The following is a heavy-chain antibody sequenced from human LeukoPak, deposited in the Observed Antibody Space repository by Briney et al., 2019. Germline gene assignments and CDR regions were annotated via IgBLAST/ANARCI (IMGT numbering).Heavy chain of an antibody. J-gene: IGHJ4*02. V-gene: IGHV4-59*01. CDR2: IYSSGST. CDR3: ARGYSYYFDY. Sequence: SETLSLPCTVSGGSINSYYWSWIRQPPGKGLEWIGYIYSSGSTNYNPSLKSRVTISVDTSKNQFSLKLSSVTAADTAVYYCARGYSYYFDYWGQGTWSPSPQ. CDR1: GGSINSYY. D-gene: IGHD5-18*01.